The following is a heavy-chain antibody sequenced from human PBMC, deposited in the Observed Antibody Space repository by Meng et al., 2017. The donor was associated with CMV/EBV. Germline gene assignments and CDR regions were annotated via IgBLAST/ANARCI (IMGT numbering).Heavy chain of an antibody. J-gene: IGHJ6*02. Sequence: GESLKISCAASGFTFSTFGMHWVRQAPGKGLEWVAFIRYDGSNKYYADSVKGRFTISRDNSKNTLYLQMNSLRTEDTAVYYCARDQVLYDFWSGYYYYGIDVWGQGTTVTVSS. CDR1: GFTFSTFG. CDR2: IRYDGSNK. D-gene: IGHD3-3*01. CDR3: ARDQVLYDFWSGYYYYGIDV. V-gene: IGHV3-30*02.